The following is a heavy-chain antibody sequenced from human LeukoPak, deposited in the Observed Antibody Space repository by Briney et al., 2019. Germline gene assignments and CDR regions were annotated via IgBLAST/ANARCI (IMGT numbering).Heavy chain of an antibody. Sequence: TSEPLSLMCRAYGGSLRDYYWTRMRQHQGKGLEWIGEINHSGSTNYNPSLKSRVTISVDTSKNQFSLKLSSVTAADTAVYYCARGLRLYTSGWYGYWGQGTLVAVSS. J-gene: IGHJ4*02. V-gene: IGHV4-34*01. CDR1: GGSLRDYY. CDR3: ARGLRLYTSGWYGY. D-gene: IGHD6-19*01. CDR2: INHSGST.